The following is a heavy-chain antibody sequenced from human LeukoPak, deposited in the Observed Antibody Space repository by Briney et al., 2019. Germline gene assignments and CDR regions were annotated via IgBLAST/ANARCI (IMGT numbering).Heavy chain of an antibody. Sequence: SETLSLTCAVSGGSISSGGYSWSWIRQPPGKGLEWIGYINHSGSTYYNPSLKSRVTISVDRSKNQFSLKLSSVTAADTAVYYCARDYGGFDYWGQGTLVTVSS. J-gene: IGHJ4*02. CDR2: INHSGST. V-gene: IGHV4-30-2*01. CDR1: GGSISSGGYS. CDR3: ARDYGGFDY. D-gene: IGHD4-23*01.